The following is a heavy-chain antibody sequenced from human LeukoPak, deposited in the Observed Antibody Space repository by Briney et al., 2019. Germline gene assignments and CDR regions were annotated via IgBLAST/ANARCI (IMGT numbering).Heavy chain of an antibody. CDR3: TRGREYTNSWNAPPLDY. V-gene: IGHV3-20*04. Sequence: PGGSLRLSCVASGFTFDDYAVSWVRQAPGKGLEWVSVINWNGGSTAYADSVKGRFTISRDNAKKSLYLQMNSLRVEDTALYYCTRGREYTNSWNAPPLDYWGQGTLVTVSS. CDR2: INWNGGST. CDR1: GFTFDDYA. J-gene: IGHJ4*02. D-gene: IGHD6-13*01.